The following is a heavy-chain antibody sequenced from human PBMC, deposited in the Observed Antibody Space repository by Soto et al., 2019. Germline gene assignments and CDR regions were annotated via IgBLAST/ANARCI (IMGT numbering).Heavy chain of an antibody. D-gene: IGHD2-2*01. J-gene: IGHJ4*02. CDR2: IRSKANSYAT. CDR3: TSLGSCSSTSCLC. V-gene: IGHV3-73*01. Sequence: GESLKISCAASGFTFSGSAMHWVRQASGKGLEWVGRIRSKANSYATAYAASVKGRFTISRDDSKNTAYLQMNSLKTEDTAVYYCTSLGSCSSTSCLCWGQGTLVTVSS. CDR1: GFTFSGSA.